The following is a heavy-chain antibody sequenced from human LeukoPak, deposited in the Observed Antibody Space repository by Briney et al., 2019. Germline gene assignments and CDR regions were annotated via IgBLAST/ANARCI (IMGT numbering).Heavy chain of an antibody. CDR2: ISTDAGET. D-gene: IGHD2-21*02. CDR3: ARVVGKSQVVTALYYFDY. J-gene: IGHJ4*02. V-gene: IGHV3-23*01. CDR1: GFTFSNSG. Sequence: PGGSLRLSCAASGFTFSNSGMSWVRQAPGKGLEWVSAISTDAGETHYADSVKGRFTISRDNAKNSLYLQMNSLRAEDTAVYYCARVVGKSQVVTALYYFDYWGQGTLVTVSS.